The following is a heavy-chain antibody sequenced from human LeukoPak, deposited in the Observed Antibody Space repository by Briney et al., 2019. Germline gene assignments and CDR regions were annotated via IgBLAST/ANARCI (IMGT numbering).Heavy chain of an antibody. J-gene: IGHJ6*04. Sequence: SETLPLTCAVYGGSFSGYYWSWIRQPPGKGLEWIGEINHSGSTNYNPSLKSRVTISVDTSKNQFSLKLSSVTAADTAVYYCARHRRYCSGGSCKDYYGMDVWGKGTTVTVSS. CDR1: GGSFSGYY. CDR2: INHSGST. CDR3: ARHRRYCSGGSCKDYYGMDV. D-gene: IGHD2-15*01. V-gene: IGHV4-34*01.